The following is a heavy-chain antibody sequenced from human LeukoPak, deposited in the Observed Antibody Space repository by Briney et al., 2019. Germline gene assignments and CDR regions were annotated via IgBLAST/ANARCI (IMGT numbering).Heavy chain of an antibody. J-gene: IGHJ6*02. Sequence: GGPLRLSCAASEFTFSGYAMSWVRQAPGKGPEWVSTITENGDRSYYTDSVKGRFTISRDISKNTLYLQMNRLRAEDTAVYYCAKGLPVSDFWSGNGYYYGMDVWGQGTTVTVS. CDR1: EFTFSGYA. D-gene: IGHD3-3*01. CDR2: ITENGDRS. CDR3: AKGLPVSDFWSGNGYYYGMDV. V-gene: IGHV3-23*01.